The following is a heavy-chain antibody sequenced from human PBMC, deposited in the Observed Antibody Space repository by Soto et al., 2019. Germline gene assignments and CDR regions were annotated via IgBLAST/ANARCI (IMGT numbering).Heavy chain of an antibody. CDR1: GVSISSGDYY. J-gene: IGHJ6*02. CDR3: ARLDTYYYYGMDV. D-gene: IGHD5-18*01. CDR2: IYYSGST. Sequence: SETLSLTCTVSGVSISSGDYYWSWIRQPPGKGLEWLGYIYYSGSTYYNPYVKRRVTISVETSKNKSSLQLSSVTAADKAVYYCARLDTYYYYGMDVWGQGTTVTVSS. V-gene: IGHV4-30-4*01.